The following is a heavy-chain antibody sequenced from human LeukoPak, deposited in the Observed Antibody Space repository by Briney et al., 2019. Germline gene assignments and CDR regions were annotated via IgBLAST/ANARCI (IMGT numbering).Heavy chain of an antibody. Sequence: ASVKVSCKASGYSFTGYYIHWVRQAPGQGLEWMGWINPNSGGTNYAQKFQGRVTMTRDTSISTAYMELSRLRSEDTAVYYCARDPRRDGYNWCGMDVWGQGTTVTVSS. CDR3: ARDPRRDGYNWCGMDV. CDR2: INPNSGGT. V-gene: IGHV1-2*02. D-gene: IGHD5-24*01. CDR1: GYSFTGYY. J-gene: IGHJ6*02.